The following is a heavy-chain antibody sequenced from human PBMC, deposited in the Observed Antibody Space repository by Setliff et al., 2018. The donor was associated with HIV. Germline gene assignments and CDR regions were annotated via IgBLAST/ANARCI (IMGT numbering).Heavy chain of an antibody. CDR1: GYTFISYY. Sequence: ASVKVSCKASGYTFISYYLHWLRQAPGQGLEWMGISYPSDGRTQYAQKFQGRVTMTRDTSISTAYMELSRLRSDDTAVYYCARTGYSSGWYYYYGMDVWGQGTTVTVSS. CDR2: SYPSDGRT. CDR3: ARTGYSSGWYYYYGMDV. J-gene: IGHJ6*02. V-gene: IGHV1-46*01. D-gene: IGHD6-19*01.